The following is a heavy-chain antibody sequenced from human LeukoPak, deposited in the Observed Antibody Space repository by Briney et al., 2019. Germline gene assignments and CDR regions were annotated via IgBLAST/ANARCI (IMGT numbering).Heavy chain of an antibody. Sequence: PGGSLRLSCAASGFTFSSYSMNWVRQAPGKGLEWVSYISRSSRTIYYADSVKGRFTISRDNAKNSLYLQMNSLRAEDTAVYYCARCGVGVAAAAANCWGQGTLLTVSS. CDR1: GFTFSSYS. D-gene: IGHD6-13*01. CDR3: ARCGVGVAAAAANC. J-gene: IGHJ4*02. V-gene: IGHV3-48*04. CDR2: ISRSSRTI.